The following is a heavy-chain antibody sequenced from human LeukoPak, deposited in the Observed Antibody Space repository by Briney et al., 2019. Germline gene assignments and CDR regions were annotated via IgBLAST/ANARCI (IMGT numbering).Heavy chain of an antibody. CDR1: GGTFSSYA. J-gene: IGHJ4*02. Sequence: SVKVSCKASGGTFSSYAISWVRQAPGQGLEWMGRIIPILGIANYAQKFQGSVTITADKSTSTAYMELSSLRSEDTAVYYCARDHRRYYDSSGYWPAFDYWGQGTLVTVSS. D-gene: IGHD3-22*01. CDR3: ARDHRRYYDSSGYWPAFDY. V-gene: IGHV1-69*04. CDR2: IIPILGIA.